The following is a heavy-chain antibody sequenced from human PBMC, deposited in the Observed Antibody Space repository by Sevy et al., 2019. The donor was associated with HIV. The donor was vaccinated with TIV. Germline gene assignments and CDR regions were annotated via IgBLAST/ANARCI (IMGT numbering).Heavy chain of an antibody. V-gene: IGHV3-53*01. Sequence: GGSLRLSCAASGFAVSSNYMSWVRQAPGKGLEWVSVIYAGGSTYYADSVKGRFTISRDNSKNTVYLQMNSLRAEDTAVYYGARDHYDSLWGSYWYYFDYWGQGTLVTVSS. CDR1: GFAVSSNY. CDR3: ARDHYDSLWGSYWYYFDY. J-gene: IGHJ4*02. CDR2: IYAGGST. D-gene: IGHD3-16*01.